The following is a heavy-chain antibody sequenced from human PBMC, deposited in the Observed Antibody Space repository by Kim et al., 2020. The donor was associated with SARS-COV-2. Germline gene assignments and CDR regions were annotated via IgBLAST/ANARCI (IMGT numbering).Heavy chain of an antibody. J-gene: IGHJ5*02. Sequence: SETLSLTCTVAGASFGGYCWNWIRQSPEKGLEWIGYIFNTGNTNYSPSLKNRVTISIDTSNNRFSLNLRSVTAADTAVYFCARSSLWFGEFAVGEDWFDPWGQGTLVTVSS. V-gene: IGHV4-59*01. CDR3: ARSSLWFGEFAVGEDWFDP. D-gene: IGHD3-10*01. CDR1: GASFGGYC. CDR2: IFNTGNT.